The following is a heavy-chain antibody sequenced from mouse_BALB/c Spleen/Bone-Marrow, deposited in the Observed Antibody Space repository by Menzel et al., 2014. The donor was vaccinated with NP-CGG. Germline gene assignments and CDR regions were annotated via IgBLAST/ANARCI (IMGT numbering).Heavy chain of an antibody. V-gene: IGHV1-66*01. D-gene: IGHD2-14*01. CDR1: GYSFTSYH. CDR3: AKRDKYDDYAMDY. Sequence: VQLQQSGPELVKPGASVKISCKASGYSFTSYHIHWVKQRPGQGLEWIGWIFPGSGNTKYNEKFKGKATLTADTSSSTAYMQLSSLTSEDSAVYFCAKRDKYDDYAMDYWGQGTSVTVSS. J-gene: IGHJ4*01. CDR2: IFPGSGNT.